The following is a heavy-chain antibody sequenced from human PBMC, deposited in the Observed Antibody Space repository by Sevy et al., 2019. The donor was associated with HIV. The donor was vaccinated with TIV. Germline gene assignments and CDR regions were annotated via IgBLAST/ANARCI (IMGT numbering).Heavy chain of an antibody. CDR2: FYYSGRT. V-gene: IGHV4-61*01. CDR3: ATCSPDYYYGMDV. D-gene: IGHD2-15*01. CDR1: GDSISSGYY. Sequence: SETLSLTCSVSGDSISSGYYWSWIRQPPGKGLEWIGYFYYSGRTNYNRSLKSRVTISIDKSKNQFSLKLKSVTAADTAVYYCATCSPDYYYGMDVWGQGTTVTVSS. J-gene: IGHJ6*02.